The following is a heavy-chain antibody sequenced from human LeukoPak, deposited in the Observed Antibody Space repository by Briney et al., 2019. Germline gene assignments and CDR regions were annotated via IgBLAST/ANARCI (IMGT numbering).Heavy chain of an antibody. V-gene: IGHV3-33*01. CDR1: GFTFSSYG. Sequence: GGSLRLSCAASGFTFSSYGMHWVRQAPGKGLEWVAVIWYDGSNKYYADSVKGRFSISRDNSKNTLYLQMNSLRAEDTAVYYCARGVNGDSRFDPWGQGTLITVSS. CDR2: IWYDGSNK. J-gene: IGHJ5*02. D-gene: IGHD4-17*01. CDR3: ARGVNGDSRFDP.